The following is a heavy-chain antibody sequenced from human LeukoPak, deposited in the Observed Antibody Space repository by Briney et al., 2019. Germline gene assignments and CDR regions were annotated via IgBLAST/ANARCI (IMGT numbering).Heavy chain of an antibody. Sequence: GGSLRLSCAASGFTFSIYGMNWVRQAPGEGLEWLASISSDSTNIYYTDSVKGRFTISRDNAKNSLYLQMNSLILEDTAVYYCARDGSGSGDYWGQGTLVTVSS. CDR3: ARDGSGSGDY. D-gene: IGHD2-15*01. CDR2: ISSDSTNI. J-gene: IGHJ4*02. V-gene: IGHV3-21*01. CDR1: GFTFSIYG.